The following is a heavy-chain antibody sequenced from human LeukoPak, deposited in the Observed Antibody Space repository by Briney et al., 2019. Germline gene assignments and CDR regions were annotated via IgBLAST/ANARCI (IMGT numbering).Heavy chain of an antibody. V-gene: IGHV4-4*07. D-gene: IGHD6-13*01. CDR1: GGSISGYY. CDR2: IYTSGST. Sequence: SETLSLTCTVSGGSISGYYWNWIRQPAGKGLEWIGRIYTSGSTNYTPSLKSRVTISVDKSKNQFSLKLSSVTAADTAVYYCARDPDSSSWYYAFDIGGQGTMVTVSS. CDR3: ARDPDSSSWYYAFDI. J-gene: IGHJ3*02.